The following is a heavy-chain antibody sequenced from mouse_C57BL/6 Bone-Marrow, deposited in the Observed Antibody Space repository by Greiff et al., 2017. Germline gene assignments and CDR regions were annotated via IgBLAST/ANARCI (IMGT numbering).Heavy chain of an antibody. CDR1: GYTFTSYW. Sequence: QVQLQQPGAELVKPGASVKLSCKASGYTFTSYWMHWVKQRPGRGLEWIGRIDPNSGGTKYNEKFKSKATLTVDKPSSTAYMQLSSLTSEESAVYYCESWDYGSSFYAMDYWGQGTSVTVSS. CDR2: IDPNSGGT. J-gene: IGHJ4*01. CDR3: ESWDYGSSFYAMDY. D-gene: IGHD1-1*01. V-gene: IGHV1-72*01.